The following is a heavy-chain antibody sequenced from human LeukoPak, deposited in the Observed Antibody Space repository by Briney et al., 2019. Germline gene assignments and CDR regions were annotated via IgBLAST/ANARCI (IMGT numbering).Heavy chain of an antibody. CDR1: GFAFETYS. Sequence: GGSLRLSCAASGFAFETYSMSWVRQAPGKGLEWVSFISSSRAYIFYADSVKGRFTISRDSAKSSVYLHMNSLRADDTAIYYCARSATEVPGTDAFDIWGQGTMVTVSS. D-gene: IGHD6-19*01. J-gene: IGHJ3*02. CDR2: ISSSRAYI. CDR3: ARSATEVPGTDAFDI. V-gene: IGHV3-21*01.